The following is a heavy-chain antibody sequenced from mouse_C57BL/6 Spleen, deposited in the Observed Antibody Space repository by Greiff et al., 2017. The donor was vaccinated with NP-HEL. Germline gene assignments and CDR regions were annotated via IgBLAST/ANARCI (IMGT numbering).Heavy chain of an antibody. CDR1: GFTFSDYG. CDR3: AISYYYGNAMDY. Sequence: EVQRVESGGGLVKPGGSLKLSCAASGFTFSDYGMHWVRQAPEKGLEWVAYISSGSSTIYYADTVKGRFTISRDNAKNTLFLQLTSLRSEDTAMYYCAISYYYGNAMDYWGQGTSVTVSS. J-gene: IGHJ4*01. V-gene: IGHV5-17*01. D-gene: IGHD1-1*01. CDR2: ISSGSSTI.